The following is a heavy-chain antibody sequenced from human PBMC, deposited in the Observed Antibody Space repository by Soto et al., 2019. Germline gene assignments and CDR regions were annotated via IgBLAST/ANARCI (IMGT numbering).Heavy chain of an antibody. Sequence: QVQLVQSGAEVKKPGSSVKVSCKASGGTFSSYAISWVRQAPGQGLEWMGGISPTFGTANYAQKFQGRVTITADESTKTAYVELISLRSEDTAVYDCAGSYYYDSSGYHEYFQHWGQGTLVTVSS. CDR3: AGSYYYDSSGYHEYFQH. CDR2: ISPTFGTA. V-gene: IGHV1-69*01. J-gene: IGHJ1*01. CDR1: GGTFSSYA. D-gene: IGHD3-22*01.